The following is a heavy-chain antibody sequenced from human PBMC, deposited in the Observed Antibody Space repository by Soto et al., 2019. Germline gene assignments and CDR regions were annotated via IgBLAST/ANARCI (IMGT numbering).Heavy chain of an antibody. D-gene: IGHD5-12*01. V-gene: IGHV3-48*01. CDR2: ISSSSTTL. J-gene: IGHJ4*02. CDR3: ARDMLSYSGYDSTIDY. CDR1: GLTFSIYS. Sequence: PGGSLRLSCAASGLTFSIYSMNWVRQAPGKGLEWVSYISSSSTTLYYADSVKGRFTTSRDNSKNTLYLQMNSLRAEDTAVYYCARDMLSYSGYDSTIDYWGQGTLVTVSS.